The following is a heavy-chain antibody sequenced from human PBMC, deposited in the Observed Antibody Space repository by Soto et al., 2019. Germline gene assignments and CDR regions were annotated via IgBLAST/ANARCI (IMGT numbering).Heavy chain of an antibody. CDR2: IYYSGGT. CDR3: ARDQCPTKTRDGVSGMDV. V-gene: IGHV4-31*03. Sequence: QVQLQESGPGLVKPSQTLSLTCTVSGGSITSGDYFWNWIRQHPGSGLEWTGYIYYSGGTYYNPSLQSRVTISIDTSKNQFSLYLDSVTASDTAIYYCARDQCPTKTRDGVSGMDVWGQGATVTVSS. D-gene: IGHD3-16*01. J-gene: IGHJ6*02. CDR1: GGSITSGDYF.